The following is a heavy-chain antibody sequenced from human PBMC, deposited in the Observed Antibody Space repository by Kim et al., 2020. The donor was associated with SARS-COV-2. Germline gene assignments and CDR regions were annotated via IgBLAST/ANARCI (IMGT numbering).Heavy chain of an antibody. J-gene: IGHJ4*02. Sequence: GGSLRLSCAASEFTFSNAFMSWVRQAPGKGLEWIGHIKSKTDSGTTNYAASVKGRFTISRDDSKNMLYLQLNSLTTEDTAVYYCTTGAARAPTNYWGQGTLVTVSS. V-gene: IGHV3-15*01. CDR1: EFTFSNAF. CDR2: IKSKTDSGTT. CDR3: TTGAARAPTNY. D-gene: IGHD6-6*01.